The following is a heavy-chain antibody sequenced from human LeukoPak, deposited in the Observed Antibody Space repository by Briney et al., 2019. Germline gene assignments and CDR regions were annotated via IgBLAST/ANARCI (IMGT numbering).Heavy chain of an antibody. V-gene: IGHV3-21*01. CDR2: ISSSSSYI. J-gene: IGHJ4*02. D-gene: IGHD3-3*01. Sequence: PGGSLRLSCAASGFTFSSYSMNWVRQAPGKGLEWVSSISSSSSYIYYADSVKGRFTISRDNAKNSLYLQTNSLRAEDTAVYYCARALTIFGVVVGYWGQGTLVTVSS. CDR1: GFTFSSYS. CDR3: ARALTIFGVVVGY.